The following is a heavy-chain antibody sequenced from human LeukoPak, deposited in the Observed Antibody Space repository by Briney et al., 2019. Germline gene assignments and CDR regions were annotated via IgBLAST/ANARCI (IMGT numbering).Heavy chain of an antibody. D-gene: IGHD6-6*01. CDR3: ARGIAARHYYYYGMDV. Sequence: SETLSLTCTVSGGSISSGGYYWSWIRQHPGKGLEWIGYIYYSGSTYYNPSLKSRVTISVDTSKNQFSLKLSSVTAADTAVYYCARGIAARHYYYYGMDVWGQGTTVTVSS. V-gene: IGHV4-31*03. J-gene: IGHJ6*02. CDR2: IYYSGST. CDR1: GGSISSGGYY.